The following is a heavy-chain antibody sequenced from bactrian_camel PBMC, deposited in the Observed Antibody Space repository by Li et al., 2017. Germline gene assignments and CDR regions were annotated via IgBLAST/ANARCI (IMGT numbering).Heavy chain of an antibody. CDR3: AADPSRELWVGYPPYKY. J-gene: IGHJ4*01. CDR1: GFLFSTEG. Sequence: VQLVESGGGLVQSGGSLSLSCAASGFLFSTEGMSWVRQAPGKELEWVSGISSDGRNVHYGDSVKGRFTISQDNGKKTVNLEMNRLGVEDTAVYYCAADPSRELWVGYPPYKYWGQGTQVTVS. V-gene: IGHV3S40*01. D-gene: IGHD5*01. CDR2: ISSDGRNV.